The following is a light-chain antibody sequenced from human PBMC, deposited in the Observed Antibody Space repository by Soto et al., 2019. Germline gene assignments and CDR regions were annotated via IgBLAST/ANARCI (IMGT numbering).Light chain of an antibody. Sequence: QSVLTQPPSVSGAPGQRVTISCTGTSSNIGAGYDVHWYHQLPGTAPKLLIYGNSNRPSGVPDRFSGSKSGTSASLAITGLQAEDEADYYCQSYDSSLRGWVFGGGTKVTVL. CDR2: GNS. CDR3: QSYDSSLRGWV. CDR1: SSNIGAGYD. J-gene: IGLJ3*02. V-gene: IGLV1-40*01.